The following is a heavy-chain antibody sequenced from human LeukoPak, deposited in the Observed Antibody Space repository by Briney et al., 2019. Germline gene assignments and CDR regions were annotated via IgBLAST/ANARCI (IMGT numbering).Heavy chain of an antibody. CDR3: ARDRYGVRSGSCDY. CDR2: ISAYNGNT. J-gene: IGHJ4*02. D-gene: IGHD1-26*01. V-gene: IGHV1-18*01. Sequence: ASVKVSCKASGYTFTAYYIHWVRQAPGQGLEWMGWISAYNGNTNYAQKLQGRVTMTTDTSTSTAYMELRSLRYDDTAVYYCARDRYGVRSGSCDYWGQGTLVTVSS. CDR1: GYTFTAYY.